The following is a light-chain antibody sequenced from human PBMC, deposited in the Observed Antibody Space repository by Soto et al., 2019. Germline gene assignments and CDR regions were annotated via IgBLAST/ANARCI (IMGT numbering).Light chain of an antibody. Sequence: QSVLTQPPSVSGAPGQRVTISCTGSSSNIGAGHDVHWYQHLPGTAPTLLIYGNGNRPSGVPDRFSGSKSGTSASLAITGLQAEDEADYYCQSYDSSLSGSEVFGTGTHLSVL. J-gene: IGLJ1*01. CDR1: SSNIGAGHD. CDR2: GNG. V-gene: IGLV1-40*01. CDR3: QSYDSSLSGSEV.